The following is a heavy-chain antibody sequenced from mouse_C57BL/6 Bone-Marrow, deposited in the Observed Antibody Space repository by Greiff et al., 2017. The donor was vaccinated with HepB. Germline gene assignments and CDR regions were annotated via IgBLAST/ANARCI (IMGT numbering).Heavy chain of an antibody. J-gene: IGHJ3*01. V-gene: IGHV5-4*01. D-gene: IGHD1-3*01. CDR3: ARDRDNPAWFAY. Sequence: DVQLVESGGGLVKPGGSLKLSCAASGFTFSSYAMSWVRQTPEKRLEWVATISDGGSYTYYPDNVKGRFTISRDNAKNNLYLQMSHLKSEDTAMYYCARDRDNPAWFAYWGQGTLVTVSA. CDR2: ISDGGSYT. CDR1: GFTFSSYA.